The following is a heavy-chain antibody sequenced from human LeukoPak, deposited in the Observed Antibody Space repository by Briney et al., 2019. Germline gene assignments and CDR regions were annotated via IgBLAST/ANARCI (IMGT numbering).Heavy chain of an antibody. Sequence: GGSLRLSCAASGFTFSSFEMKWVRQAPGKGLEWVSYISSGGSTIYYADSVKGRFTISRDNSKNTLYLQMNSLRAEDTAVYYCAKAVRYCTNGVCYIRDYYMDVWGKGTTVTVSS. CDR3: AKAVRYCTNGVCYIRDYYMDV. V-gene: IGHV3-48*03. J-gene: IGHJ6*03. CDR2: ISSGGSTI. CDR1: GFTFSSFE. D-gene: IGHD2-8*01.